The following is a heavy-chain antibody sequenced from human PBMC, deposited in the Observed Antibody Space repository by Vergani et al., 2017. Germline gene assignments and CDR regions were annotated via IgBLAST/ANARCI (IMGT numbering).Heavy chain of an antibody. CDR1: GFTFDDYA. D-gene: IGHD5-12*01. CDR3: AKDRGGYGLSFGDDYCYGRDV. CDR2: LSWNSGSI. V-gene: IGHV3-9*03. Sequence: EVQLVESGGGLVQPGRSLRLSCAASGFTFDDYAMHWLRPVPGQALEWVSGLSWNSGSIGYADSVKARFTISSDNAKNSLYLQMNSLGAEDMALYYCAKDRGGYGLSFGDDYCYGRDVWGQGTTVTVSS. J-gene: IGHJ6*02.